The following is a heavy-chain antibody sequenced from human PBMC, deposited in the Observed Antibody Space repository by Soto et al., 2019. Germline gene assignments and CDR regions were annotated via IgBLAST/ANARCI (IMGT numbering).Heavy chain of an antibody. CDR2: ISYDGSNK. CDR1: GFTFSSYG. Sequence: QVQLVESGGGVVQPGRSLRLSCAASGFTFSSYGMHWVRQAPGKGLEWVAVISYDGSNKYYADSVKGRFTISRDNSKNTLYLQMNSLRAEDTAVYYCAKRMYQLWSNRYYYYGMDVWGQGTTVTVSS. CDR3: AKRMYQLWSNRYYYYGMDV. D-gene: IGHD5-18*01. V-gene: IGHV3-30*18. J-gene: IGHJ6*02.